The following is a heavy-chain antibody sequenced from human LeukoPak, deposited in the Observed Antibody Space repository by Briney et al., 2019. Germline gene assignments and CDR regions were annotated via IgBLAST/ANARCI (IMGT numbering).Heavy chain of an antibody. CDR3: ARIAARSDY. Sequence: SETLSLTCAVYRGSFSGYYWSWIRQPPGKGLEWIGEINHSGSTNYNPSLKSRVTISVDTSKNQFSLKLGFVTAADTAVYYCARIAARSDYWGQGTLVTVSS. CDR1: RGSFSGYY. J-gene: IGHJ4*02. D-gene: IGHD6-6*01. V-gene: IGHV4-34*01. CDR2: INHSGST.